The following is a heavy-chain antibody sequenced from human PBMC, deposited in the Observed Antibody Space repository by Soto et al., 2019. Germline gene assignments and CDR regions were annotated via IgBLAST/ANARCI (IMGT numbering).Heavy chain of an antibody. J-gene: IGHJ4*02. CDR3: ARDGCSAGTCYSVYFDY. CDR1: GYTFTSYG. Sequence: QVQLVQSGAEVEKPGASVKVSCRASGYTFTSYGLSWVRQAPGQGLEWMGWITAYKGNTNYAVNLQGRDTMTTGTAASRAYRELGSVRFEDAAVYYCARDGCSAGTCYSVYFDYWGQGTLVTVSS. V-gene: IGHV1-18*01. CDR2: ITAYKGNT. D-gene: IGHD2-15*01.